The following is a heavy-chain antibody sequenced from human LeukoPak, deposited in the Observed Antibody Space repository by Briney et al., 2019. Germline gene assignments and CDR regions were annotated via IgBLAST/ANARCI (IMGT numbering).Heavy chain of an antibody. J-gene: IGHJ6*02. D-gene: IGHD6-13*01. V-gene: IGHV3-48*04. CDR3: ARDWAAAGWDV. CDR2: ISSGSRVI. CDR1: GFTFSSYS. Sequence: GGSLRLSCAVSGFTFSSYSMNWVRQAPGKGLEWVSYISSGSRVISCADSVKGRFTISRDNAKNSLYLQMNSLRAEDTAVYYCARDWAAAGWDVWGQGTTVTVSS.